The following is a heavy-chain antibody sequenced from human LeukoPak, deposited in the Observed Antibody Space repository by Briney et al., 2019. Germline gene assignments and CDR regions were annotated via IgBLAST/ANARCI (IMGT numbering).Heavy chain of an antibody. CDR2: INHSGST. D-gene: IGHD4-23*01. CDR3: ARSSGGNPVPDY. J-gene: IGHJ4*02. V-gene: IGHV4-34*01. Sequence: SETLSLTCAVYGGSFSGYYWSWIRQPPGKGLEWIGEINHSGSTNYNPSLKSRVTISVDTSKNQFSLKLSSVTAADTAVYYCARSSGGNPVPDYWGQGTLVTVSS. CDR1: GGSFSGYY.